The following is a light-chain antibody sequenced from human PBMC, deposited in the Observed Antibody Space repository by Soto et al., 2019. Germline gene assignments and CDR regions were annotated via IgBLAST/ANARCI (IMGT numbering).Light chain of an antibody. Sequence: QAVVTQPPSASETPGQRVTISCSGSSSNIGGNTVNWYQQLPGTAPKLLIYSNNQRPSGVPDRFSGSKSGTSASLAISGLQSEDEADYYCAAWDDSLNGDVFGTGTKLTVL. CDR2: SNN. J-gene: IGLJ1*01. CDR3: AAWDDSLNGDV. CDR1: SSNIGGNT. V-gene: IGLV1-44*01.